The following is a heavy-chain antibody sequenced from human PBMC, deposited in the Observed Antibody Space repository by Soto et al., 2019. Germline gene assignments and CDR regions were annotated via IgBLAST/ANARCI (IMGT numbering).Heavy chain of an antibody. CDR2: IIPIFGTA. V-gene: IGHV1-69*06. CDR3: DRSGQHFSSASCYRHYYDYGMDV. D-gene: IGHD2-2*02. Sequence: SVKVFGKASGGTFSSDAISCVRQAPGQGRGWMGGIIPIFGTANYAQKFQGRVTITADKSQTTAYIELSRLRSEDTAVYHCDRSGQHFSSASCYRHYYDYGMDV. J-gene: IGHJ6*01. CDR1: GGTFSSDA.